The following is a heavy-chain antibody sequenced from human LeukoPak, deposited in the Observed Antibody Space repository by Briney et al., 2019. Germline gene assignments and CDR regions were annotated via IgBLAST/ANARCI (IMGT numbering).Heavy chain of an antibody. CDR1: GGSISNHY. V-gene: IGHV4-4*07. D-gene: IGHD3-10*01. Sequence: SETLSLTCTVSGGSISNHYWSWIRQPAGKGLEWIGRIYTSGSTNYNPSLKSRDTMSVDTSKNQFSLKLSSVTAADTAVYYCAREVFGLWFGELYYYGMDVWGQGTTVTVSS. J-gene: IGHJ6*02. CDR3: AREVFGLWFGELYYYGMDV. CDR2: IYTSGST.